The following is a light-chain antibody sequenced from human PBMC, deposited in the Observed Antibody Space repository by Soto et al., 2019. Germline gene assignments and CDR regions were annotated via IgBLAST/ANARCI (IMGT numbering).Light chain of an antibody. CDR3: QQYNDWPPLT. V-gene: IGKV3-15*01. Sequence: EVVMTQSPATLSVSPGERATLSCRASRSVSSSLAWYRQRPGQAPRLLIYGASTRATGVSARFSGSGSGTEFTLTISSLQSEDFAIYYCQQYNDWPPLTFGGGTKVEI. CDR2: GAS. CDR1: RSVSSS. J-gene: IGKJ4*01.